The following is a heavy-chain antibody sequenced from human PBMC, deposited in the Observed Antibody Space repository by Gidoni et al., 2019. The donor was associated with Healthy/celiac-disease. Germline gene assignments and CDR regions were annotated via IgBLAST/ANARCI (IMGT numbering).Heavy chain of an antibody. V-gene: IGHV3-74*01. D-gene: IGHD2-2*02. J-gene: IGHJ4*02. Sequence: EVQLVESGGGLVQPGGSLSLSCAASGFTFSSYWMHWVRQAPGKGLVWVSRINSDGSSTSYADSVKGRFTISRDNAKNTLYLQMNSLRAEDTAVYYCALRGCSSTSCYRSLDYWGQGTLVTVSS. CDR1: GFTFSSYW. CDR2: INSDGSST. CDR3: ALRGCSSTSCYRSLDY.